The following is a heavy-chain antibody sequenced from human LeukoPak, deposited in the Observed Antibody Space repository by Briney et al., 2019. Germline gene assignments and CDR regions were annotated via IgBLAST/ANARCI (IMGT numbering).Heavy chain of an antibody. J-gene: IGHJ4*02. CDR2: IYHSGST. V-gene: IGHV4-30-2*01. CDR3: ARGVMVRGVILVYFDY. CDR1: GGSISSGGYS. D-gene: IGHD3-10*01. Sequence: SETLSLTCAVSGGSISSGGYSWSWIRQPPGKGLEWIGYIYHSGSTYYNPSLKSRVTISVDRSKNQFSLKLSSVTAADPAVYYCARGVMVRGVILVYFDYWGQGTLVTVSS.